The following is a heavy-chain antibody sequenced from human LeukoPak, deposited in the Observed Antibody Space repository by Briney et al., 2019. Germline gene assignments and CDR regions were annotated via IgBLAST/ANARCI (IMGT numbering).Heavy chain of an antibody. CDR3: ARANTMTTSFDY. D-gene: IGHD4-17*01. J-gene: IGHJ4*02. V-gene: IGHV4-34*01. Sequence: PETLSLTCAVYGGSFSGYYWSWIRQPPGKGLEWIGEINHSGSTNYNPSLKSRVTISVDTSKNQFSLKLSSVTAADTAVYYCARANTMTTSFDYWGQGTLVTDSS. CDR1: GGSFSGYY. CDR2: INHSGST.